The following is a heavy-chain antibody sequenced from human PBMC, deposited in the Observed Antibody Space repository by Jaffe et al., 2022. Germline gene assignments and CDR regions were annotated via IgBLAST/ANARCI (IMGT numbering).Heavy chain of an antibody. J-gene: IGHJ4*02. D-gene: IGHD1-26*01. V-gene: IGHV4-61*02. CDR3: AGQRGGSFYYFDY. CDR1: GGSSSSGSYH. CDR2: IYTTGTT. Sequence: QVQLQESGPGLVKPSQTLSLTCTVSGGSSSSGSYHWSWIRQPAGKGLEWIGRIYTTGTTNYNPSLKSRVTISVDTPKNQFSLKLSSVTAADTAVYYCAGQRGGSFYYFDYWGQGTLVTVSS.